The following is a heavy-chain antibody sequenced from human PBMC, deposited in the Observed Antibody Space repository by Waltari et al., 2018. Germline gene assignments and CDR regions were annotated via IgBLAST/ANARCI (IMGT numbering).Heavy chain of an antibody. J-gene: IGHJ4*02. CDR3: TKEGKLADY. V-gene: IGHV3-23*01. Sequence: EVQLLESGGGLVQPGGSLRLSCVVSGFTFRNFAMSWGRQAPGEGLEGVSLMRGDGGITYTDDSVKGRFTISRDNSKNKLNLQMHSLRAEDTALYYCTKEGKLADYWGQGTLVTVSS. CDR2: MRGDGGIT. D-gene: IGHD1-1*01. CDR1: GFTFRNFA.